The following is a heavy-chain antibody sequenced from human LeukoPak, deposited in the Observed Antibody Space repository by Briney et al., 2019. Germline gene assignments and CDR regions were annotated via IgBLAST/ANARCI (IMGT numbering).Heavy chain of an antibody. CDR3: ARDCGSSCSSTSPSYYYMDV. D-gene: IGHD2-2*01. V-gene: IGHV3-33*01. CDR2: IWYDGSNK. Sequence: GRSLSLSCAASGFTFSSYGMHWVRQAPGKGLEWVAVIWYDGSNKYYADSVKGRFTISRDNSKNTLYLQMNSLRAEDTAVYYCARDCGSSCSSTSPSYYYMDVWGKGTTVTVSS. CDR1: GFTFSSYG. J-gene: IGHJ6*03.